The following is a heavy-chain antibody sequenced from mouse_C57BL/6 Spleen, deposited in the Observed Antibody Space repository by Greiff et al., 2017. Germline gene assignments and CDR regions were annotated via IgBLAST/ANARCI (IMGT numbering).Heavy chain of an antibody. D-gene: IGHD2-5*01. CDR2: IDPSDSET. V-gene: IGHV1-52*01. Sequence: QVQLKQPGAELVRPGSSVKLSCKASGYTFTSYWMHWVKQRPIQGLEWIGNIDPSDSETHYNQNFKDKATLTVDKSSSTAYMQLSSLTSEDSAVYYCAYAYYSNYYFDYWGQGTTLTVSS. CDR1: GYTFTSYW. CDR3: AYAYYSNYYFDY. J-gene: IGHJ2*01.